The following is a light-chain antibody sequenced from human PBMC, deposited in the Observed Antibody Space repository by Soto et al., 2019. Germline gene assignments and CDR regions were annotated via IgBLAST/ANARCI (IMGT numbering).Light chain of an antibody. CDR3: QQSYSTPRT. V-gene: IGKV1-39*01. Sequence: DIQMTQSPSSLSASVGDRVAITCRASQSIVTYLNWYLQKPGKAPKLLIYAASSLQSGVPSRFSGSGSGTDFTLTISSLQPEDFATYYCQQSYSTPRTFGQGTKVDIK. CDR1: QSIVTY. J-gene: IGKJ1*01. CDR2: AAS.